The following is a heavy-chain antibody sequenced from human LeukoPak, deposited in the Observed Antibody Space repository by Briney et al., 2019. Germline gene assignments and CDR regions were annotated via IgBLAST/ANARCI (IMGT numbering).Heavy chain of an antibody. CDR1: GFTFSIYG. CDR3: AMIEQVVSNVEGGY. J-gene: IGHJ4*02. V-gene: IGHV3-30*02. CDR2: IRYDGSNK. D-gene: IGHD6-6*01. Sequence: GGSLRLSCAASGFTFSIYGMHWVRQAPGKGLGWVAFIRYDGSNKYYADSVKGRFTISRDNAKNSLYLQMNSLRADDTAVYFCAMIEQVVSNVEGGYWGQGTLVTVSS.